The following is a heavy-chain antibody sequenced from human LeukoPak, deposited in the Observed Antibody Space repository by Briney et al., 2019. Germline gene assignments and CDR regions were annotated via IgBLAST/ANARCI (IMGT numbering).Heavy chain of an antibody. CDR3: ARAQWVPGPPDY. CDR1: GFTFSSYC. CDR2: ISSSSSYI. Sequence: GGSLRLSCAASGFTFSSYCMSWVRQAPGKGLEWVSSISSSSSYIYYADSVKGRFTISRDNAKNSLYLQMNSLRAEDTAVYYCARAQWVPGPPDYWGQGTLVTVSS. J-gene: IGHJ4*02. V-gene: IGHV3-21*01. D-gene: IGHD6-19*01.